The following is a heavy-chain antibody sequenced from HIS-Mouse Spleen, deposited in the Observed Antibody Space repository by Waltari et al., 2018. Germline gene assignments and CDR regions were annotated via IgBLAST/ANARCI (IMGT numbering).Heavy chain of an antibody. Sequence: EVQLVESGGGLIQPGGSLRLSCAASGFTVSSNYLRWVGPAPGKGLEWVSVIYSGGSTYYADSVKGRFTISRDNSKNTLYLQMNSLRAEDTAVYYCARGGLAAAGWYFDLWGRGTLVTVSS. CDR2: IYSGGST. CDR1: GFTVSSNY. D-gene: IGHD6-13*01. CDR3: ARGGLAAAGWYFDL. J-gene: IGHJ2*01. V-gene: IGHV3-53*01.